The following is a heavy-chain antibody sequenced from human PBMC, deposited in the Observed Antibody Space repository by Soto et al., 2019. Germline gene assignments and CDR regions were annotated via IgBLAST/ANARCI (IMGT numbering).Heavy chain of an antibody. V-gene: IGHV1-69*13. D-gene: IGHD6-6*01. CDR1: GGTFSSYA. Sequence: SVKVSCKASGGTFSSYAISWVRQAPGQGLEWMGGIIPIFGTANYAQKFQGRVTITADESTSTAYMELSSLRSEDTAVYYCARGTGEQLVDVYQYYYYYYGMDVWGQGTTVTVSS. CDR3: ARGTGEQLVDVYQYYYYYYGMDV. CDR2: IIPIFGTA. J-gene: IGHJ6*02.